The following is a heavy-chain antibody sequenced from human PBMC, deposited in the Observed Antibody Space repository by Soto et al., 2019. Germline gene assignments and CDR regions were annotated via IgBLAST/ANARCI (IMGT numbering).Heavy chain of an antibody. CDR2: ISGSGGST. V-gene: IGHV3-23*01. J-gene: IGHJ6*03. CDR1: EFTFSNYA. CDR3: AKNAHDFWSGYKPPEGNYYYYMDV. D-gene: IGHD3-3*01. Sequence: GGSLRLSCAASEFTFSNYAMSWVRQAPGKGLEWVSSISGSGGSTYYADSVKGRFTISRDNSKNTLYLQMNSLRAEDTAVYYCAKNAHDFWSGYKPPEGNYYYYMDVWGKGTTVTVSS.